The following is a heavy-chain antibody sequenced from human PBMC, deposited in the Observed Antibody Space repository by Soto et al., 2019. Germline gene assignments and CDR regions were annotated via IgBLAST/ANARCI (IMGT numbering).Heavy chain of an antibody. Sequence: SETLSLTCTVSGGSITTGGYCFIWIRQRPWNGLEWIGHRYYSESTYYNPSLKSRVSISLDTSKNQFSLKLSFVTAADTAMYCCARTICSGGSCYSWSLDYWGQGTPVTVSS. CDR1: GGSITTGGYC. CDR2: RYYSEST. J-gene: IGHJ4*02. D-gene: IGHD2-15*01. CDR3: ARTICSGGSCYSWSLDY. V-gene: IGHV4-31*03.